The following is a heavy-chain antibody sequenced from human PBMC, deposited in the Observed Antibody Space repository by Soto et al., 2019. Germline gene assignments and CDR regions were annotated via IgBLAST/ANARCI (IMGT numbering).Heavy chain of an antibody. Sequence: QVQLVQSGAEVKKPGASVKVSCKASGYTFTSYGISWVRQAPGQGLEWMGWISAYNGNKNYAQKLQGRVTMTTDTSTSTAYMELRSLRSDDTAVYYCARGDCSSTCCYVFGHKSYCYDYYMDVWGKGTTVTVSS. CDR3: ARGDCSSTCCYVFGHKSYCYDYYMDV. V-gene: IGHV1-18*01. J-gene: IGHJ6*03. CDR1: GYTFTSYG. D-gene: IGHD2-2*01. CDR2: ISAYNGNK.